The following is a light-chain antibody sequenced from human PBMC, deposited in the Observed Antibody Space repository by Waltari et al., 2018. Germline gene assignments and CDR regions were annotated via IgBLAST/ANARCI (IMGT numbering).Light chain of an antibody. V-gene: IGLV2-14*03. CDR2: DVS. Sequence: QSGLTQPASVSGSPGQSITISCTGTRSDIGSYNFVSWYQQHPGKAPKLVIFDVSRWPSGVSHRFSGSKSGNMASLTIAVLQAEDEAAYYCASYTSANTVLFGGGTKVTVL. CDR1: RSDIGSYNF. CDR3: ASYTSANTVL. J-gene: IGLJ2*01.